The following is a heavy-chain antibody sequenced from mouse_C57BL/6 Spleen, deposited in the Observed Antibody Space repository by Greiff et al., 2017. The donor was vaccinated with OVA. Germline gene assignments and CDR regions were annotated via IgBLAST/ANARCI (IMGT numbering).Heavy chain of an antibody. V-gene: IGHV1-53*01. CDR3: ARSTPNWDGGGYYFDD. J-gene: IGHJ2*01. Sequence: QVQLQQPGTELVKPGASVKLSCKASGYTFTSYWMHWVKQRPGQGLEWIGNINPNNGGTSYNQKFKGKATLTVAKSSSTAYMELSRLTSEDSAVYYCARSTPNWDGGGYYFDDWGQGTTLTVSS. CDR2: INPNNGGT. CDR1: GYTFTSYW. D-gene: IGHD4-1*01.